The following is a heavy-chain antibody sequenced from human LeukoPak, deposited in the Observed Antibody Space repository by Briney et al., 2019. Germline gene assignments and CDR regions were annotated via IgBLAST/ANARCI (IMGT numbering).Heavy chain of an antibody. V-gene: IGHV3-53*04. J-gene: IGHJ3*02. CDR3: ARDAYYDSSGKNAFDI. CDR2: IYSGGST. Sequence: GGSLRLSCAASGFTVSSNYMSWVRQAPGKGLEWVSVIYSGGSTYYADSVKGRFTISRHNSKNTLYLQMNSLRAEDTAVYYCARDAYYDSSGKNAFDIWGQGTMVTLSS. D-gene: IGHD3-22*01. CDR1: GFTVSSNY.